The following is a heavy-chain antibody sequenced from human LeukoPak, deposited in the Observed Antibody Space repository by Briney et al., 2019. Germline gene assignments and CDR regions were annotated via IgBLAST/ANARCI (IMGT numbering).Heavy chain of an antibody. V-gene: IGHV4-61*02. CDR1: GGSISSGSYY. CDR3: ARDRYDFWSGYSTFDY. Sequence: SETLSLTCTVSGGSISSGSYYWSWIRQPAGKGLEWIGRIYTSGSTNYNPSLKSRVTISVDTSKNQFSLKLSSVTAADTAVYYCARDRYDFWSGYSTFDYWGQGTLVTVSS. CDR2: IYTSGST. D-gene: IGHD3-3*01. J-gene: IGHJ4*02.